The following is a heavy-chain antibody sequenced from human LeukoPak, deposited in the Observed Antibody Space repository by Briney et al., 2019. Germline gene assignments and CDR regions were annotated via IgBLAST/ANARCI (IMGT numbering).Heavy chain of an antibody. J-gene: IGHJ4*02. D-gene: IGHD5-18*01. CDR1: GGTFSSYA. V-gene: IGHV1-69*01. CDR3: ASPGGGGYSYGPLYYFDY. Sequence: SVKVSCKASGGTFSSYAISWVRQAPGQGLEWMGGIIPIFGTANYAQKFQGRVTITADESTSTAYMELSSLRSEDTAVYYCASPGGGGYSYGPLYYFDYWGQGTLVTVSS. CDR2: IIPIFGTA.